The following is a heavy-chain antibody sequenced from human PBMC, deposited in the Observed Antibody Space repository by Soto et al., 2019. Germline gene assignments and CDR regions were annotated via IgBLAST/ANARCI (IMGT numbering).Heavy chain of an antibody. D-gene: IGHD6-13*01. CDR3: ARRYGTVFDY. Sequence: SETLSLTCTVSGGSISSYYWSWIRQPPGKGLEWIGYIYYSGSTNYNPSLKSRLTISVDTSKNQFSLKLSSVIAADTAVYYCARRYGTVFDYWGQGTLVTVSS. V-gene: IGHV4-59*01. J-gene: IGHJ4*02. CDR1: GGSISSYY. CDR2: IYYSGST.